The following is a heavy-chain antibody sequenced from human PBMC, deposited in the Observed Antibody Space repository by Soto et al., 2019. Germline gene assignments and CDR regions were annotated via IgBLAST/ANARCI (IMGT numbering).Heavy chain of an antibody. CDR2: INDVGSHT. CDR1: GFTFSSYA. CDR3: AKELSIGRPYDS. J-gene: IGHJ4*02. V-gene: IGHV3-23*01. Sequence: EVQLLESGGGLVQPGGSLRLSCAASGFTFSSYAISWVRQAPGKGLEWVSAINDVGSHTYYADSVKGGFTISRDNSKSTLFLQMNSVRAEDTAVYYCAKELSIGRPYDSWGQGTLVTVSS. D-gene: IGHD3-3*02.